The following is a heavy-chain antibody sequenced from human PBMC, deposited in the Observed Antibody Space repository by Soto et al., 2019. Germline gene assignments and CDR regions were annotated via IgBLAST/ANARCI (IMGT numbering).Heavy chain of an antibody. J-gene: IGHJ4*02. V-gene: IGHV3-53*01. CDR2: IYSGGIT. CDR3: ARGGGGVRKFDY. Sequence: EVQLVESGGGLIQPGGSLRLSCAASGFTVSTNYMSWVRQAPGKGLEWVSVIYSGGITYYTDSVKGRFTISRDNSKTTLSLQMTSLSAEDTAVYYCARGGGGVRKFDYWGRGTLVTVS. CDR1: GFTVSTNY. D-gene: IGHD3-16*01.